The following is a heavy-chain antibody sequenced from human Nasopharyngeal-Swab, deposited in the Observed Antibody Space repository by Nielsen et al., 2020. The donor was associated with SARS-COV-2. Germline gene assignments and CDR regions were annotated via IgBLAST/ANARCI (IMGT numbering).Heavy chain of an antibody. CDR3: GNFDYSISPAGY. CDR2: IYHSGST. J-gene: IGHJ4*02. D-gene: IGHD6-6*01. V-gene: IGHV4-4*02. CDR1: GGSISSSNW. Sequence: SETLSLTCAVSGGSISSSNWWSWVRQPPGKGLEWIGEIYHSGSTNYNPSLKSRVTISVDKSKNQFSLKLSSVTAADTAVYYCGNFDYSISPAGYLGQGTLVTVSS.